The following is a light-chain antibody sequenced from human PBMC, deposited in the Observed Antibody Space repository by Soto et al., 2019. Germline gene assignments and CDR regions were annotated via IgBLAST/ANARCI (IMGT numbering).Light chain of an antibody. CDR3: GPYANSDTFV. CDR2: EVR. J-gene: IGLJ1*01. V-gene: IGLV2-14*01. Sequence: QSALTQPPSVSGPPGQSITISCTGTASDVVAYNYGSWYQHHPDKAPKLMIYEVRNRPSGVSNRFSGSKSVNTASLTISGIKTEDAAAYYCGPYANSDTFVFGTGTKV. CDR1: ASDVVAYNY.